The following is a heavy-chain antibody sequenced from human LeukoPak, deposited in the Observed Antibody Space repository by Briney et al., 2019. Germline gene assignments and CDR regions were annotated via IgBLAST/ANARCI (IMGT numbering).Heavy chain of an antibody. V-gene: IGHV4-34*01. Sequence: SETLSLTCAVYGGSFSPYYWSGIRQPPGKGLEWIGEINHSGSTNYNPSLKSRVTISVDTSKNQFSLRLSSVTAADTAVYYCARGGFYCGGDCYVDYWGQGTLVTVSS. D-gene: IGHD2-21*02. J-gene: IGHJ4*02. CDR2: INHSGST. CDR3: ARGGFYCGGDCYVDY. CDR1: GGSFSPYY.